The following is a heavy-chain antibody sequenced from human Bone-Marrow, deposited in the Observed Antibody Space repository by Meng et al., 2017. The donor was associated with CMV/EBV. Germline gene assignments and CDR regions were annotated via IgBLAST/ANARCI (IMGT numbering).Heavy chain of an antibody. V-gene: IGHV1-46*01. CDR2: INPSGGST. CDR1: GYTFTGYY. J-gene: IGHJ4*02. D-gene: IGHD3-16*01. Sequence: ASVKVSCKASGYTFTGYYMHWVRQAPGQGLEWMGIINPSGGSTSYAQKFQGRVTMTRDTSTSTVYMELSSLRSEDTAVYYCASLGVTGTGDYWGQGTLVTVSS. CDR3: ASLGVTGTGDY.